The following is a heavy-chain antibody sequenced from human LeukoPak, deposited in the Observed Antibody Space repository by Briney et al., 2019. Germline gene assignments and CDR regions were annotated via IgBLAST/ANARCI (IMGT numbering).Heavy chain of an antibody. CDR1: GFTFSSYG. CDR2: IRYDGSNK. J-gene: IGHJ4*02. CDR3: ARAVRDSLDY. Sequence: GGSLRLSCAASGFTFSSYGMHWVRQAPGKGLEWVAFIRYDGSNKYYADSVKGRFTISRDNSKNTLYLQMNSLRADDTAVYYCARAVRDSLDYWGQGTLVTVSS. D-gene: IGHD2-15*01. V-gene: IGHV3-30*02.